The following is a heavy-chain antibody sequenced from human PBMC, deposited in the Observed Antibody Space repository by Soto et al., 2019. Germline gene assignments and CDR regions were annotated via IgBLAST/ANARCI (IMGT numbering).Heavy chain of an antibody. J-gene: IGHJ6*02. V-gene: IGHV3-30-3*01. Sequence: GGSLRLSCAASGFTFSSYAMHWVRQAPGKGLEWVAVISYDGSNKYYADSVKGRSTISRDNSKNTLYLQMNSLRAEDTAVYYCARVNSSSWHSYYYYGMDVWGQGTTLTVSS. CDR3: ARVNSSSWHSYYYYGMDV. D-gene: IGHD6-13*01. CDR2: ISYDGSNK. CDR1: GFTFSSYA.